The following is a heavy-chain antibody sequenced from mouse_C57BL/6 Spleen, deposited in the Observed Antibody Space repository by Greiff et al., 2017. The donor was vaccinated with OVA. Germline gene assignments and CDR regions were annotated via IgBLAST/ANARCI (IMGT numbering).Heavy chain of an antibody. D-gene: IGHD3-2*02. CDR3: ARRDSSGYGYFDV. V-gene: IGHV1-64*01. Sequence: QVQLQQPGAELVKPGASVKLSCKASGYTFTSYWMHWVKQRPGKGLEWIGMIHPNSGSTNYNEKFKSKATLTVDKSSSTAYMQLSSLTSEDSAVYYCARRDSSGYGYFDVWGTGTTVTVSS. CDR1: GYTFTSYW. J-gene: IGHJ1*03. CDR2: IHPNSGST.